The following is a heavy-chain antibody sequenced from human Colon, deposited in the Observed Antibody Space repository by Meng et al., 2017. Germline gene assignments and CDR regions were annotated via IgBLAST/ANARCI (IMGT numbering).Heavy chain of an antibody. D-gene: IGHD1-1*01. CDR1: GGSISSSSYY. V-gene: IGHV4-39*01. CDR3: ARRGDVNWNDPFDY. Sequence: QVQLQESGPGLVKPSETLSLTCTVSGGSISSSSYYWGWIRQPPGKGLEWIGSIYYSGSTYYNPSLKSRVTISVDTSKNQFSLKLSSVTAADTAVYYCARRGDVNWNDPFDYWGQGTLVTVSS. CDR2: IYYSGST. J-gene: IGHJ4*02.